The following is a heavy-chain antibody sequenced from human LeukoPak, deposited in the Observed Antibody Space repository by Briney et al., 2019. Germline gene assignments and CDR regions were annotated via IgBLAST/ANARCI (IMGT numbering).Heavy chain of an antibody. CDR1: GGTFSSYA. CDR2: IIPIFGTA. Sequence: SVKVSCKASGGTFSSYAISWVRQAPGQGLEWMGGIIPIFGTANYAQKFQGRVTITADESTSTAYMELSSLRSEDTAVYYCARALYYYDSSVYSYFNSGGKETLFPVS. V-gene: IGHV1-69*13. J-gene: IGHJ4*02. CDR3: ARALYYYDSSVYSYFNS. D-gene: IGHD3-22*01.